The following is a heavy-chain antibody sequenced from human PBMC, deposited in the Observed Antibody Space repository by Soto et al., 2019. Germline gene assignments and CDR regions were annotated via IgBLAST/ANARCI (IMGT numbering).Heavy chain of an antibody. CDR2: IKSKTDGGTT. D-gene: IGHD6-19*01. Sequence: EVQLVESGGGLVRPGGSLRLSCTASGFTFSYTWMSWVRQAPGKGLEWVARIKSKTDGGTTDHAAPVKGRFTISRDDSKNTLFLQMNSLRPEDTAVDYCTTYRSSTFDGWGQGTMVTVSS. CDR1: GFTFSYTW. CDR3: TTYRSSTFDG. V-gene: IGHV3-15*01. J-gene: IGHJ3*01.